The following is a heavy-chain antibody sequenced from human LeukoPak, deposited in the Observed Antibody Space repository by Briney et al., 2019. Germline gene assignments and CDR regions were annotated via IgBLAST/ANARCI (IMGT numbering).Heavy chain of an antibody. D-gene: IGHD3-3*01. V-gene: IGHV3-23*01. Sequence: PGGSLRPSCAASGFTFSSYAMSWVRQAPGKGLEWVSAISGSGGSTYYADSVKGRFTISRDNSKNTLYLQMNSLRAEDTAVYYCAKDPLRFLEWTWADDAFDIWGQGTMVTVSS. CDR3: AKDPLRFLEWTWADDAFDI. J-gene: IGHJ3*02. CDR2: ISGSGGST. CDR1: GFTFSSYA.